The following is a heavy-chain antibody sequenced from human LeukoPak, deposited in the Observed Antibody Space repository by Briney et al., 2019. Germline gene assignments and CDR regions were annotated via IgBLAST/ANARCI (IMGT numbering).Heavy chain of an antibody. CDR2: MNPNSGNT. Sequence: ASVKVSCKASGYTSTSYDINWVRQATGQGLEWMGWMNPNSGNTGYAQKFQGRVTMTRNTSISTAYMELSSLRSEDTAVYYCARALYPYYYDSSGGDAFDIWGQGTMVTVSS. D-gene: IGHD3-22*01. V-gene: IGHV1-8*01. J-gene: IGHJ3*02. CDR3: ARALYPYYYDSSGGDAFDI. CDR1: GYTSTSYD.